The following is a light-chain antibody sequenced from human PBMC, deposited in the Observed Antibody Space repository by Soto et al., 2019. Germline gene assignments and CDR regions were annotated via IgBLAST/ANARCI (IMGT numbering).Light chain of an antibody. Sequence: QSALTQPASVSGLPEKPITFSGTGPSSDVGGYNLVSWYQQHPAKAPKLMIYEVSKRPSGVSNRFSGSKSANTASLTISGLQAEDEADYYCCSYASSSTHVFGTGTKLTVL. V-gene: IGLV2-23*02. J-gene: IGLJ1*01. CDR3: CSYASSSTHV. CDR1: SSDVGGYNL. CDR2: EVS.